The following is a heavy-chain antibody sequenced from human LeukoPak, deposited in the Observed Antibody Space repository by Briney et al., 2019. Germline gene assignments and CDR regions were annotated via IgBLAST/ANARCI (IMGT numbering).Heavy chain of an antibody. CDR3: TRGAGTGWRFDS. CDR2: ISSSSSYI. V-gene: IGHV3-21*01. D-gene: IGHD6-19*01. Sequence: GGSLRLSCAASGFTFSSYEMNWVRQAPGKGLEWVSSISSSSSYIYYSDSVKGRFTISRDNAKNSLYLQMNSLKADDTAVYYCTRGAGTGWRFDSWGQGTLVTVSS. J-gene: IGHJ4*02. CDR1: GFTFSSYE.